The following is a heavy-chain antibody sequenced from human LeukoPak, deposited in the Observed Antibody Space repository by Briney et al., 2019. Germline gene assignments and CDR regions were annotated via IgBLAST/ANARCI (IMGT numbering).Heavy chain of an antibody. D-gene: IGHD3-22*01. CDR1: GYTFTSYD. Sequence: ASVTVSCKASGYTFTSYDINWVRQATGQGLEWMGWMNPNSGNTGYAQKFQGRVTMTRNTSISTAYMELSSLRSEDTAVYYCARVAYYYDSSGYYYKHWGQGTLVTVSS. J-gene: IGHJ1*01. CDR3: ARVAYYYDSSGYYYKH. V-gene: IGHV1-8*01. CDR2: MNPNSGNT.